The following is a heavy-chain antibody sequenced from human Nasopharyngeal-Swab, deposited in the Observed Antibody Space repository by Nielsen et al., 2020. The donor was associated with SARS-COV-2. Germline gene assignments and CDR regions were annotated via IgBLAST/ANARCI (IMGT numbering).Heavy chain of an antibody. J-gene: IGHJ6*02. CDR2: ISSSSSYI. CDR3: ARDGLDYDFWSAYFMDV. V-gene: IGHV3-21*01. CDR1: GFAFSVYG. Sequence: GESLKISCAASGFAFSVYGMHWVRQAPGKGLEWVSSISSSSSYIYYADSVKGRFTISRDNAKNSLYLQMNSLRAEDTAVYYCARDGLDYDFWSAYFMDVWGQGTTVTVSS. D-gene: IGHD3-3*01.